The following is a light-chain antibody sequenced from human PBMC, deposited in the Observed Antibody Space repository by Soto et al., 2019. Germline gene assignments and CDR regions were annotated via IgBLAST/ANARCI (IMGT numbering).Light chain of an antibody. V-gene: IGKV1-39*01. CDR1: QSISSC. Sequence: EIQMSESSWSRLEFLVDAVTLTKQARQSISSCLNWYQQTPGKAPKFLIYAASNLQGGVPSRFSGSGSGTDFSPVSRILQTGDSEMSYCLQSYNTPVLGQGTRLEIK. CDR2: AAS. J-gene: IGKJ5*01. CDR3: LQSYNTPV.